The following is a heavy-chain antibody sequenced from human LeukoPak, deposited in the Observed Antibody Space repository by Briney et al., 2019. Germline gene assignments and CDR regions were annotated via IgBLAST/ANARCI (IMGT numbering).Heavy chain of an antibody. CDR2: ISPNSGGT. Sequence: ASVKVSCKASGYTFTGYYIHWLRQAPGQGLEWMGWISPNSGGTNFAQKFQGRVTMTRDTSISTAYMELSRLRSDDTAVYYCARGRITIFGVVIMEFDYWGQGTLVTVSS. CDR3: ARGRITIFGVVIMEFDY. D-gene: IGHD3-3*01. J-gene: IGHJ4*02. V-gene: IGHV1-2*02. CDR1: GYTFTGYY.